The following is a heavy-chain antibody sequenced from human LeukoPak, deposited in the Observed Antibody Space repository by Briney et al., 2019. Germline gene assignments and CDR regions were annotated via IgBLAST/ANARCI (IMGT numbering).Heavy chain of an antibody. Sequence: QTGGSLRLSCAASGFTFDDYAMHWVRQAPGKGLEWVSGISWNSGSIGYADSAKGRFTISRDNAKNSLYLQMNSLRAEDTALYYCAKGYRKGRWLPLDYWGQGTLVTVSS. V-gene: IGHV3-9*01. CDR1: GFTFDDYA. D-gene: IGHD5-24*01. CDR2: ISWNSGSI. CDR3: AKGYRKGRWLPLDY. J-gene: IGHJ4*02.